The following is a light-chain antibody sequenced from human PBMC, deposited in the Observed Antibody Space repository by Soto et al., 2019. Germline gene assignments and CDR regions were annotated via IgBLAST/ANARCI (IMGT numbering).Light chain of an antibody. Sequence: GDRVTITCGASQSIGTWLAWYQQKPGQAPRLLMFRASIRATGFPARFRGSGSGTEFTLTISSLQSEDFAVYYCQHYNNWPLTFGGGTKVDIK. J-gene: IGKJ4*01. CDR3: QHYNNWPLT. V-gene: IGKV3-15*01. CDR1: QSIGTW. CDR2: RAS.